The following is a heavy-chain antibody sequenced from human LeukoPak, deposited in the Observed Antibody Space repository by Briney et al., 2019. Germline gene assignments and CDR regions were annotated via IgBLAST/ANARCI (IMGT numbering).Heavy chain of an antibody. Sequence: SETLSLTCAVYGGSFSGYYWSWIRQPPGKGLEWIGEINHSGSTNYNPSLKSRVTISVDTSKNQFSLKLSSVTAADTAVYYCARFEQQTAYDYWGQGTLVTISS. V-gene: IGHV4-34*01. D-gene: IGHD6-13*01. CDR2: INHSGST. CDR1: GGSFSGYY. CDR3: ARFEQQTAYDY. J-gene: IGHJ4*02.